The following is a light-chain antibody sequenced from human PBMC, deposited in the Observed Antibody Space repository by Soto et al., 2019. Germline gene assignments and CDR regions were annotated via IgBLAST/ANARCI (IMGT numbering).Light chain of an antibody. J-gene: IGLJ2*01. CDR3: SSYAGGNNLV. V-gene: IGLV2-8*01. CDR2: EVS. CDR1: SSDVGGYNY. Sequence: SALTQPPSASGSPGQSVTISCTGTSSDVGGYNYVSWYQQHPGKAPKLMIYEVSKRPSGVPDRFSGSKSGNTASLTVSGLQAKDEADYYCSSYAGGNNLVFGGGTKLTVL.